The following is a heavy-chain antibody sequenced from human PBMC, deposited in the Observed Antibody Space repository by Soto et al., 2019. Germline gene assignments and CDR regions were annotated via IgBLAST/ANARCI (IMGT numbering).Heavy chain of an antibody. CDR1: GFTFSSYW. J-gene: IGHJ6*03. D-gene: IGHD2-2*01. Sequence: GGSLRLSCAASGFTFSSYWMHWVRQAPGKGLVWVSRINSDGSSTSYADSVKGRFTISRDNAKNTLYLQMNSLRAEDTAVYYCARDREYCSSTSCYDYYYMDVWGKGTTVTVSS. CDR3: ARDREYCSSTSCYDYYYMDV. CDR2: INSDGSST. V-gene: IGHV3-74*01.